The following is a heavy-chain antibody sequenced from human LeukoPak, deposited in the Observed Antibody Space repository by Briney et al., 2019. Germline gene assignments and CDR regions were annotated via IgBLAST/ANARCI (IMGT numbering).Heavy chain of an antibody. V-gene: IGHV3-30-3*01. D-gene: IGHD2-15*01. CDR1: GFTFSSYA. Sequence: PGGSLRLSCAASGFTFSSYAMHWVRQAPGKGLEWVAVISYDGSNKYYADSVKGRFTISRDNSKNTPYLQMNSLRAEDTAVYYCARLYCSGGSCYSGYYYYYGMDVWGQGTTVTVSS. CDR3: ARLYCSGGSCYSGYYYYYGMDV. J-gene: IGHJ6*02. CDR2: ISYDGSNK.